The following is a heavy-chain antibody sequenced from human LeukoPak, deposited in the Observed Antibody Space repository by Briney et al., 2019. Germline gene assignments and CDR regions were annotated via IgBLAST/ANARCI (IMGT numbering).Heavy chain of an antibody. J-gene: IGHJ4*02. CDR2: ISSSSSYI. V-gene: IGHV3-21*01. CDR1: GFSFGTYG. Sequence: GGSLRLSCAGSGFSFGTYGMNWVRQAPGKGLEWVSFISSSSSYIYYADSVKGRFTISRDNAKNSLYLQMNSLRAEDTAVYYCARERDYGGNLFDYWGQGTLVTVSS. D-gene: IGHD4-23*01. CDR3: ARERDYGGNLFDY.